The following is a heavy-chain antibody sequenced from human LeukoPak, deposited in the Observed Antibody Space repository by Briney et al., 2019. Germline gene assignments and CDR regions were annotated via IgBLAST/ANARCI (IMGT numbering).Heavy chain of an antibody. D-gene: IGHD5-18*01. CDR3: ARAGRGYSYGFDY. CDR1: GGSFSGYY. J-gene: IGHJ4*02. CDR2: INHSGST. V-gene: IGHV4-34*01. Sequence: SETLSLTCAVYGGSFSGYYWSWIRQPPGKGLEWIRVINHSGSTNYNPSLKSRVTISVDTSKNQFSLKLSSVTAAATAVYYCARAGRGYSYGFDYWGQGTLVTVSS.